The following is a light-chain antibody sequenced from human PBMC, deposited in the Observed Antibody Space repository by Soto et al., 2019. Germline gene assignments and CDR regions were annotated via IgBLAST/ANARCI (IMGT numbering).Light chain of an antibody. V-gene: IGLV2-14*02. CDR3: GSYTMKTRYV. CDR1: TSDVGTYDL. Sequence: QSAIAQPACVSGSPGQSVTISCTGTTSDVGTYDLVSWYQQLPGKAPKLMIYEVHNRPSGVSDRFSGSKSGNTASLTIAGLQAEDEADYFCGSYTMKTRYVFGTGTKVTVL. CDR2: EVH. J-gene: IGLJ1*01.